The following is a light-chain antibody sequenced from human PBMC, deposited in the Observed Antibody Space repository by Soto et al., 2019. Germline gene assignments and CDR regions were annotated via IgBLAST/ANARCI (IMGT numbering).Light chain of an antibody. CDR3: QQSYSTPRT. V-gene: IGKV1-39*01. J-gene: IGKJ1*01. CDR1: QTIGTS. CDR2: AAS. Sequence: DIQMTQSPSSLSASVGDRVTIPCRASQTIGTSLNWYQQKPGKAPNLLIYAASSLPSGVPSRFSGSGSGTDFTLTISSLQPEDFATYYGQQSYSTPRTFGQGTKVEIK.